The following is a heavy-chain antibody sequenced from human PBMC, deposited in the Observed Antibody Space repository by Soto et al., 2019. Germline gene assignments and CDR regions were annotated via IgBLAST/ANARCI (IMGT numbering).Heavy chain of an antibody. J-gene: IGHJ4*02. CDR3: ARGSYYDILTGYYPLGY. Sequence: QVQLVQSGAEVKKTGASVKVSCKASGYTFTSYDINWVRQATGQGLEWMGWMNPNSGNTGYAQKFQGRVTMTRNTSISTAYMELSSLRSEDTAVYYCARGSYYDILTGYYPLGYWGQGTLVTVSS. V-gene: IGHV1-8*01. CDR2: MNPNSGNT. CDR1: GYTFTSYD. D-gene: IGHD3-9*01.